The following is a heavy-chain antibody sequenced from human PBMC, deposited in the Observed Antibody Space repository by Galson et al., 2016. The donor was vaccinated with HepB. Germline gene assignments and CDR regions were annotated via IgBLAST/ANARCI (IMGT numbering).Heavy chain of an antibody. CDR1: GFTFSSYA. Sequence: SLRLSCAASGFTFSSYAMDWVRQAPRKGLEWVSAISRSGDATYYADSVKGRFTISRDNSKNTLYLQMNSLRAEDTAVYYCAKGVAGKGFDYWGQGTLVTVSS. CDR2: ISRSGDAT. J-gene: IGHJ4*02. V-gene: IGHV3-23*01. CDR3: AKGVAGKGFDY. D-gene: IGHD6-19*01.